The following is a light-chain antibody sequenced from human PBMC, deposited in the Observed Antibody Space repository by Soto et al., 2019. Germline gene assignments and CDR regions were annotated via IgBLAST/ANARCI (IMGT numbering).Light chain of an antibody. CDR1: QSISSY. CDR3: LQAHDVLWT. J-gene: IGKJ1*01. V-gene: IGKV1-39*01. CDR2: AAS. Sequence: DIQMTLYPSSLSASVGDRVTITCRASQSISSYLNWYQQKPGKAPTLLIYAASNLQSGVPSRFRGSRSGREFTLTVSSLQPEDFATYYCLQAHDVLWTFGQGTKVDIK.